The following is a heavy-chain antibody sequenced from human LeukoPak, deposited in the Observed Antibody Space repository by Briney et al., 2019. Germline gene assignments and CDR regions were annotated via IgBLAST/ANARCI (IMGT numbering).Heavy chain of an antibody. V-gene: IGHV4-59*01. CDR1: GGSISSYY. Sequence: SETQSLTCSVSGGSISSYYWSWIRQPPGKGLEWIGYIYYSGSTNYNPSLKSRVTISVDTSKNQFSLKLSSVTAADTAVYYCARDMGSSGYYRLSWFDPWGQGTLVTVSS. J-gene: IGHJ5*02. CDR3: ARDMGSSGYYRLSWFDP. D-gene: IGHD3-22*01. CDR2: IYYSGST.